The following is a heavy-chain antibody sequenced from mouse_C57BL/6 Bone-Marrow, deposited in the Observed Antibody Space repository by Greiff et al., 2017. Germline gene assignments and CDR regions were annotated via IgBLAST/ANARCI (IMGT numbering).Heavy chain of an antibody. CDR1: GYTFTSYW. V-gene: IGHV1-69*01. CDR2: IDPSDSYT. J-gene: IGHJ4*01. Sequence: QVQLQQPGAELVMPGASVKLSCKASGYTFTSYWMHWVKQRPGQGLEWIGEIDPSDSYTNYNQKFKGKSTLTVDKSSSTAYMQLSSLTSEDSAVYYCASSEGVRQGYAMDYWGQGTSVTVSS. D-gene: IGHD2-14*01. CDR3: ASSEGVRQGYAMDY.